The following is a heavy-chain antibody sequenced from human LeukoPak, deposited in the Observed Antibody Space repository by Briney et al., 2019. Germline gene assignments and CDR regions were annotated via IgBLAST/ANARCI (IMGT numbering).Heavy chain of an antibody. Sequence: ASVKVSCKASGYTFTSYGISWVRQAPGQGLEWMGWISAYNGNTNYAQKFQGRVTMTEDTSTDTAYMELSSLRSEDTAVYYCATGAIAFDYWGQGTLVTVSS. V-gene: IGHV1-18*01. J-gene: IGHJ4*02. CDR2: ISAYNGNT. CDR1: GYTFTSYG. CDR3: ATGAIAFDY.